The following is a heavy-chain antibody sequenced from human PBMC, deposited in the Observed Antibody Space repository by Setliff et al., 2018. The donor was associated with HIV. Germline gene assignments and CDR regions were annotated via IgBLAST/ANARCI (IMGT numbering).Heavy chain of an antibody. Sequence: SETLSLTCTVSGGSISSYYWTWIRQPPGKGLEWIGYIYTGGSTNYNPSLKSRVTISVDTSKNQFSLKLSSVTAADTAVYYCARAYFGSGIYYWGQGTLVTVSS. V-gene: IGHV4-4*09. CDR2: IYTGGST. CDR3: ARAYFGSGIYY. D-gene: IGHD3-10*01. J-gene: IGHJ4*02. CDR1: GGSISSYY.